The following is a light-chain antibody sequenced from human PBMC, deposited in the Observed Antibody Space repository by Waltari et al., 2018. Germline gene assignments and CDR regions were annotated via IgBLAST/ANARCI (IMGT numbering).Light chain of an antibody. CDR3: AAWDDNLTGPL. J-gene: IGLJ3*02. V-gene: IGLV1-47*01. Sequence: SVLTQPPSASGTPGQTVTIPCSGSSSNIGGNFVYWYQQLPGMAPHLLIYKNNQRPSGVPARFAGSKSGTSASLAISGLRSDDEAEYYCAAWDDNLTGPLFGGGTKVTVL. CDR2: KNN. CDR1: SSNIGGNF.